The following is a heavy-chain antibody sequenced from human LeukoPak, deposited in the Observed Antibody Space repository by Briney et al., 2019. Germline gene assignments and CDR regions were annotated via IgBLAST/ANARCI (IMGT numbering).Heavy chain of an antibody. J-gene: IGHJ6*02. V-gene: IGHV3-30-3*01. CDR1: GFTFSSYA. CDR2: ISYDGSNK. CDR3: ARNNGMDV. Sequence: GGSLRLSCAASGFTFSSYAMHWVRQAPGKGLEWVAVISYDGSNKYYADSVKGRFTISRDNAKNSLYLQMNSLRAEDTALYHCARNNGMDVWGQGTTVIVSS.